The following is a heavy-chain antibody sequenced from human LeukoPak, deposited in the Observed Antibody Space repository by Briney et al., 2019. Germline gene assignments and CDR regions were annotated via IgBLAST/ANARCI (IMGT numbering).Heavy chain of an antibody. D-gene: IGHD3-9*01. CDR1: GFTFDSCA. CDR3: AKALRYTSDSLDY. CDR2: ISGSGAYT. Sequence: PGGSLRLSCAASGFTFDSCAMSWVRQSPGKGLEWVSGISGSGAYTYYADSVKGRFTISRDSSKNTLFLQMNSLRAEDTALYYRAKALRYTSDSLDYWGQGTLVTVSS. J-gene: IGHJ4*02. V-gene: IGHV3-23*01.